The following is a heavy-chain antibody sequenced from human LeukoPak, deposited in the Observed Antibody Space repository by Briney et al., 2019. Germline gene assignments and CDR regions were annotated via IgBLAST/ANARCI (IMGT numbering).Heavy chain of an antibody. CDR2: IWYDGSNK. CDR3: AKGMYDYVWGSYEPAFDY. D-gene: IGHD3-16*01. CDR1: GFTFSSYG. V-gene: IGHV3-33*06. Sequence: GGSLRLSCAESGFTFSSYGMHWVRQAPGKGLEWVAVIWYDGSNKYYADSVKGRFTISRDNSKNTLYLQMNSLRAEDTAVYYCAKGMYDYVWGSYEPAFDYWGQGTLVTVSS. J-gene: IGHJ4*02.